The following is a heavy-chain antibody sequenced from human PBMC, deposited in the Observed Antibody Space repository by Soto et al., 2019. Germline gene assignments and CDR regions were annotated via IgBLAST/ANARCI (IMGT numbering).Heavy chain of an antibody. D-gene: IGHD3-22*01. CDR3: ASQHYYDSSGYYVVY. CDR1: GGSFSGYY. CDR2: INHSGST. V-gene: IGHV4-34*01. Sequence: PSETLSLTCAVYGGSFSGYYWTWIRQPPGTGLEWIGEINHSGSTNYNPSLKSRVTISVDTSKNQFSLKLTSVTATDTAVYYCASQHYYDSSGYYVVYWGQGTLVTVS. J-gene: IGHJ4*02.